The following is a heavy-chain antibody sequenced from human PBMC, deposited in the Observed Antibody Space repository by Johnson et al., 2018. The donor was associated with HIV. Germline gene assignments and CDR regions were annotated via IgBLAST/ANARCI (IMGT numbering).Heavy chain of an antibody. J-gene: IGHJ3*01. CDR2: IKQDGSEK. CDR3: AKKIARDIGDGFDV. D-gene: IGHD2-15*01. V-gene: IGHV3-7*03. CDR1: GFTFSSYW. Sequence: VQLVESGGGVVQHGRSLRLSCAASGFTFSSYWMSWVRQAPGKGLEWVANIKQDGSEKYYVDSVKGRFTISRDNSNNTLYVQMNSLRAEDTAVYYCAKKIARDIGDGFDVWGQGTMVIVSS.